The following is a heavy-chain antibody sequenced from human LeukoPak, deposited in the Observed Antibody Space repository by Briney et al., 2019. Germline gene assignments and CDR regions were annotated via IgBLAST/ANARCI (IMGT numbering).Heavy chain of an antibody. J-gene: IGHJ5*02. D-gene: IGHD3-22*01. CDR1: GYTFTGYY. CDR3: ARGDSITMIVVVITTGVP. CDR2: INPHSGGT. V-gene: IGHV1-2*02. Sequence: ASVKVSCKASGYTFTGYYMHWVRQAPGQGLEWMGWINPHSGGTNYAQKFQGRVTMTRDTSISTAYMELSRLRSDDTAVCYCARGDSITMIVVVITTGVPCGQGALVTVSS.